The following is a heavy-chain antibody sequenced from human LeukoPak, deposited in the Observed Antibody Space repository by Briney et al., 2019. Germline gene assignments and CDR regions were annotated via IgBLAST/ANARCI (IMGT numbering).Heavy chain of an antibody. Sequence: GSLRLSCAASGFTFSSYPMSWVRQAPGKGLEWVSSISGGSTYYAGSVMGRFTISRDNSKNTLYLQMNSLRAEDTAVYYCAKSGCSSTACYAFDIWGQGTTVTVSS. J-gene: IGHJ3*02. D-gene: IGHD2-2*01. CDR2: ISGGST. CDR1: GFTFSSYP. V-gene: IGHV3-23*01. CDR3: AKSGCSSTACYAFDI.